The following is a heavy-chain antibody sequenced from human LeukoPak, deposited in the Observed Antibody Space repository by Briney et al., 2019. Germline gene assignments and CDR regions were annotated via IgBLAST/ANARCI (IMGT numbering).Heavy chain of an antibody. D-gene: IGHD1-1*01. V-gene: IGHV4-34*01. CDR1: GGSFSGYY. CDR3: ASWRNCVSRSDTSYVY. J-gene: IGHJ4*02. Sequence: PSETLSLTCAVYGGSFSGYYWSWIRQPPGKGLEWIGEINHSGSTNYNPSLKSRVTISVDTSKNQFSLRLSSVTAADTAVYYCASWRNCVSRSDTSYVYWAQGTPVTISS. CDR2: INHSGST.